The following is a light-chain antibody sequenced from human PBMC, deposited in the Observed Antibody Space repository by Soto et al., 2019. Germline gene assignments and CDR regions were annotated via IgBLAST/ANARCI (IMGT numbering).Light chain of an antibody. CDR1: QSLVHSDGIAY. CDR3: MQGTHWPIT. CDR2: KVS. V-gene: IGKV2-30*02. J-gene: IGKJ5*01. Sequence: DVVMTQSPLSLPVTLGQPASISCRSNQSLVHSDGIAYFSWFQQRPGRSQRRLIYKVSTRASGVQARFSGSGSGTDFALTIRRVEAEDVGVYYCMQGTHWPITFGQGTRLEIK.